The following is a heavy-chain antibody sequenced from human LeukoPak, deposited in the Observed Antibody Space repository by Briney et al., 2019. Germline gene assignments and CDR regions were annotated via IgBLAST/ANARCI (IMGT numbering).Heavy chain of an antibody. CDR2: IYYSGST. J-gene: IGHJ3*02. CDR3: ARGGYSYGYFGAFDI. V-gene: IGHV4-31*03. D-gene: IGHD5-18*01. CDR1: GGSISSGGYY. Sequence: SETLSLTCTVSGGSISSGGYYWCWIRQHPGKGLEWIGYIYYSGSTYYNPSLKSRVTISVDTSKNQFSLKLSSVTAADTAVYYCARGGYSYGYFGAFDIWGQGTMVTVSS.